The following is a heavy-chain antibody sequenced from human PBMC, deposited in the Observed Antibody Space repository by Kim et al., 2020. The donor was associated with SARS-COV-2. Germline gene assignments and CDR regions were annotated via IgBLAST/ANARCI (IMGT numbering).Heavy chain of an antibody. CDR1: GFTFSGYA. V-gene: IGHV3-30*03. CDR3: VRDRSGIVVVTATFDY. Sequence: GGSLRLSCSGSGFTFSGYAIHWVRQAPGKGLEWVAVISYDGSSNYYADSVEGRFTISRDNSKNTLYLQMNSLRAEDTAVYYCVRDRSGIVVVTATFDYWGQGNLGSASS. J-gene: IGHJ4*02. CDR2: ISYDGSSN. D-gene: IGHD2-21*02.